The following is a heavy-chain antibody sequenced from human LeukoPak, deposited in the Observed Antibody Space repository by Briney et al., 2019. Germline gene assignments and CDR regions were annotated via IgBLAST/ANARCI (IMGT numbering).Heavy chain of an antibody. CDR2: ISWNSGSI. D-gene: IGHD3-22*01. CDR1: GFTFDDYA. CDR3: AKGSSGYCNWFDP. Sequence: GGSLRLSCAASGFTFDDYAMHWVRQAPRKGLEWVSGISWNSGSIGYADSVKGRFTISRDNTKNSLYLQMDSLRAEDTALYYCAKGSSGYCNWFDPWGQGTLVTVSS. V-gene: IGHV3-9*01. J-gene: IGHJ5*02.